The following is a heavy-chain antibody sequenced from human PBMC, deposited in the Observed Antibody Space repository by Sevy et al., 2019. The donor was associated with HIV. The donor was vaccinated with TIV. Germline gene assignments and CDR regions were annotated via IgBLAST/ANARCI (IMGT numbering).Heavy chain of an antibody. Sequence: SETLSLTCTVSGDSISSGDSFWSWIRQPAGKGLEWTGRIYTSGRTMYNPSLKSRVTLSVDTSKNQFSLKLSSVTAADTAVYYCARDGIKRDYYYGMDVWGQGTTVTVSS. J-gene: IGHJ6*02. D-gene: IGHD1-26*01. CDR1: GDSISSGDSF. V-gene: IGHV4-61*02. CDR3: ARDGIKRDYYYGMDV. CDR2: IYTSGRT.